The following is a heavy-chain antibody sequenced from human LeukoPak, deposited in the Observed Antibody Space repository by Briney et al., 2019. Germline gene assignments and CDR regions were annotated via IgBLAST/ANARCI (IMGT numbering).Heavy chain of an antibody. CDR3: ARTLSIAARFFSRGSKYYFDY. Sequence: GASVKVSCKASGYTFTNYGISWVRQAPGQGLEWMGWINPNSGGTNYAQKFQGRVTMTRDTSISTAYMELSRLRSDDTAVYYCARTLSIAARFFSRGSKYYFDYWGQGTLVTVSS. J-gene: IGHJ4*02. CDR1: GYTFTNYG. D-gene: IGHD6-6*01. CDR2: INPNSGGT. V-gene: IGHV1-2*02.